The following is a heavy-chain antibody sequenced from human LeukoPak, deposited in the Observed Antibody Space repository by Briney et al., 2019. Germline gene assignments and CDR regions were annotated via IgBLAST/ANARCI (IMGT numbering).Heavy chain of an antibody. V-gene: IGHV3-7*03. CDR1: GFTFSGFW. D-gene: IGHD6-6*01. Sequence: GGSLRLSCAVSGFTFSGFWMSWSRQAPGKGLEWVASINSDGSEGYYADVVKGRFTISRDNAKNSLYLQMNSLRAEDTAVYYCARSSYSSSSSVWGQGTMVTVSS. CDR3: ARSSYSSSSSV. J-gene: IGHJ3*01. CDR2: INSDGSEG.